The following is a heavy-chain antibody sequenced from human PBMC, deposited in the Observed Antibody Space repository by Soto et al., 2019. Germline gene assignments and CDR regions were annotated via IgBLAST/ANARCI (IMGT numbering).Heavy chain of an antibody. V-gene: IGHV3-15*07. D-gene: IGHD2-8*01. CDR3: TTLGEYCTNCGFDP. J-gene: IGHJ5*02. Sequence: GGSLRFSCAASGFTFSNAWMNWVRQAPGKGLEWVGRIKSKTDGGTTDYAAPVKGRFTISRDDSKNTLYLQMNSPKTEDTAVYYCTTLGEYCTNCGFDPWGQGTLVTVSS. CDR2: IKSKTDGGTT. CDR1: GFTFSNAW.